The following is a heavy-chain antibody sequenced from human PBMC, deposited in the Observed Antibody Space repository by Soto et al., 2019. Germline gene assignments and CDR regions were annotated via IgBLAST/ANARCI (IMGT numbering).Heavy chain of an antibody. V-gene: IGHV3-9*01. CDR3: AKDKVGGFHTTNYDILTGYPYYYYYGMDV. J-gene: IGHJ6*02. CDR2: ISWNSGSI. D-gene: IGHD3-9*01. CDR1: GFTIDDYA. Sequence: EVQLVESGGGLVLPGRSLRLSCAASGFTIDDYAMRLVRQAPGKGLEWVSGISWNSGSIGYADSVKGRFTISRDNAKNSLYLQMNSLRAEDTALYYCAKDKVGGFHTTNYDILTGYPYYYYYGMDVWGQGTTVTVSS.